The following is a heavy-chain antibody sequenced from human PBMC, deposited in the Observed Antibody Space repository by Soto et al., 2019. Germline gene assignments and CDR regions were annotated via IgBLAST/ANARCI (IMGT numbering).Heavy chain of an antibody. CDR3: ATDRHRRVPIRWLYAFDT. CDR2: ISGSGGST. J-gene: IGHJ3*02. V-gene: IGHV3-23*01. Sequence: EVQLLESGGGLVQPGGSLRLSCAASGFTFSSYAMSWVRQAPGKGLEWVSAISGSGGSTYYADSVKGRFTISRDNSKNPLYLQLNSLRAEDTAVYYCATDRHRRVPIRWLYAFDTWGQGTMVTVSS. CDR1: GFTFSSYA. D-gene: IGHD3-22*01.